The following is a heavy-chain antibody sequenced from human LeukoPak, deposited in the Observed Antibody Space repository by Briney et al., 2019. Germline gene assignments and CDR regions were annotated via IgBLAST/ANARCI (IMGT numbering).Heavy chain of an antibody. CDR1: GFTFSSYG. D-gene: IGHD3-3*01. J-gene: IGHJ4*02. Sequence: PGGSLRLSCAASGFTFSSYGMHWVRQAQGKGLEWVAFIRYDGSNKYYADSVKGRFTISRDNSKNTLYLQMNSLRAEDTAVYYCAKIPYDFWSGYTQFGYWGQGTLVTVSS. CDR3: AKIPYDFWSGYTQFGY. CDR2: IRYDGSNK. V-gene: IGHV3-30*02.